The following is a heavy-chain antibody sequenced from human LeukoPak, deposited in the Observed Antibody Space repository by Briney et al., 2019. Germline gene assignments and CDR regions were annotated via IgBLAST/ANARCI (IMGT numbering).Heavy chain of an antibody. D-gene: IGHD3-10*02. CDR1: GFTFSNYA. V-gene: IGHV3-23*01. Sequence: GGSLTLSCAASGFTFSNYAMSWVRQAPGKRLEWVSAISGSASSTYHADSVKGRFTISRDNSKNTLYLQMSSLRAEDTAVYYCAELGITMIGGVWGKGTTVTISS. CDR3: AELGITMIGGV. J-gene: IGHJ6*04. CDR2: ISGSASST.